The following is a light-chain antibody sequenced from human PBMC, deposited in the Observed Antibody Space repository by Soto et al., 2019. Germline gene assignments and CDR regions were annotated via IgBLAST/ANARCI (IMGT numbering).Light chain of an antibody. CDR3: QTWGTGPWV. J-gene: IGLJ3*02. Sequence: QPVLTQSPSASASLGASVKLTCTLSSGHSSYAIAWHQQQPEKGPRYLMKLNSDGSHSKGDGIPDRFSGYSSGAERYLTISSLQSEDEADYYCQTWGTGPWVFGGGTKLTVL. V-gene: IGLV4-69*01. CDR1: SGHSSYA. CDR2: LNSDGSH.